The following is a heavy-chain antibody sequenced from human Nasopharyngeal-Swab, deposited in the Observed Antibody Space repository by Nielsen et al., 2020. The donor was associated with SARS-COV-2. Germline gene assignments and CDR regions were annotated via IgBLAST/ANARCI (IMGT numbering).Heavy chain of an antibody. CDR3: ARARGAYGDYYYYYYTDV. CDR2: TYYRSKWYN. CDR1: GDSVSSSSAA. J-gene: IGHJ6*03. V-gene: IGHV6-1*01. Sequence: SEPLSLTCAISGDSVSSSSAAWNWIRQSQSRGLEWLGRTYYRSKWYNDYAVSVKSRITINPDTSKNQFSLHLNSVTPEDTAVYYCARARGAYGDYYYYYYTDVCGKGTTVTVSS. D-gene: IGHD4-17*01.